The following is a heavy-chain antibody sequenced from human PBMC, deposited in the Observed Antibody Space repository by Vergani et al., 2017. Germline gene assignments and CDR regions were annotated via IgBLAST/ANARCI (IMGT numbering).Heavy chain of an antibody. CDR2: IYYNGIT. Sequence: QVQLQESGPGLVKSSQTLSLTCTVSGDSISSGDYYWSWIRQPPGKGLEWIGYIYYNGITYYNLSLKSRVSISVDTSKNQFSLKLTSVTAADTAVYFCARGSCLGGSCYKPLFDYWGQGILVTVSS. CDR1: GDSISSGDYY. V-gene: IGHV4-30-4*08. CDR3: ARGSCLGGSCYKPLFDY. D-gene: IGHD2-15*01. J-gene: IGHJ4*02.